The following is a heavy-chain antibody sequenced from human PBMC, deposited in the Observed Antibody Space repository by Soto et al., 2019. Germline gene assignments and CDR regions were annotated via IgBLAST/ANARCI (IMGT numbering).Heavy chain of an antibody. CDR2: IVVGSGNT. D-gene: IGHD3-3*01. Sequence: SVKVSCKASGFTFTSSSVQWVRQARGQRLECIGWIVVGSGNTNYAQKFQERVTVTRDMSTSTAYMELSSLRSEDTAVYYCAAETYYDFWSGYPNFDYWGQGTLVTVSS. CDR1: GFTFTSSS. J-gene: IGHJ4*02. V-gene: IGHV1-58*01. CDR3: AAETYYDFWSGYPNFDY.